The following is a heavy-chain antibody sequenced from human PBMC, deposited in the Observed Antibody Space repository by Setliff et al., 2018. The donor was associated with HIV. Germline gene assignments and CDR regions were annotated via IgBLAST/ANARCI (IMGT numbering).Heavy chain of an antibody. V-gene: IGHV4-39*07. CDR2: MHYSGTT. CDR1: GGSISSDGYY. J-gene: IGHJ4*02. Sequence: SETLSLTCTVSGGSISSDGYYWSWIRQHPGKGLEWIGNMHYSGTTYYNPSLKSRVMMSVETSKNQFSLSLRSVIAADTAVYYCATRGWNAYKAFDYWGQGTLVTVSS. D-gene: IGHD1-1*01. CDR3: ATRGWNAYKAFDY.